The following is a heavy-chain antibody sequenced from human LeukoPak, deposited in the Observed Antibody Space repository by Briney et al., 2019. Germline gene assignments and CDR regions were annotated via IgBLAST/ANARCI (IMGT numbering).Heavy chain of an antibody. J-gene: IGHJ4*02. V-gene: IGHV1-2*02. Sequence: GASVRVSCKASGYTFSDYFIHWVRQAPGQGPEWMGWINSNSGGTNYAQKSQGRVTMTGDTSISTAYMELRRLRSDDTAVYYCARPYYYDSSGYSLDYWGQGTLVTVSS. D-gene: IGHD3-22*01. CDR2: INSNSGGT. CDR3: ARPYYYDSSGYSLDY. CDR1: GYTFSDYF.